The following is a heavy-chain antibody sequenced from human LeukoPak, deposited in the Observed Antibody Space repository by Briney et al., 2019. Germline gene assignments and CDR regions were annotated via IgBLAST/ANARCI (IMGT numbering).Heavy chain of an antibody. CDR3: ARPRYYYDSSGYYVDAFDI. D-gene: IGHD3-22*01. V-gene: IGHV5-51*01. CDR2: IYPGDSDN. Sequence: GESLKISCKGSGYSFTSYWIGWVRQMPGKGLEWMGIIYPGDSDNRYSPSFQGQVTISADKSISTAYLQWSSLKASDTAMYYCARPRYYYDSSGYYVDAFDIWGQGTMVTVSS. CDR1: GYSFTSYW. J-gene: IGHJ3*02.